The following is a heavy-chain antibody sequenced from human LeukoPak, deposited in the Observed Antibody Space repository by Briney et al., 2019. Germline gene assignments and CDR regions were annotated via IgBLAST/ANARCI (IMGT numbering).Heavy chain of an antibody. V-gene: IGHV4-39*07. CDR2: IFYSGSI. CDR1: SGSISTSNYY. Sequence: SETLSLTCTVSSGSISTSNYYWGWVRQPPGKALEWIGNIFYSGSIYYNPSLKSRVTMSVDTSKNQFSLKLSSVTAVDTAVYYCARTRSYGGNEFDYWGQGTLVTVSS. D-gene: IGHD4-23*01. J-gene: IGHJ4*02. CDR3: ARTRSYGGNEFDY.